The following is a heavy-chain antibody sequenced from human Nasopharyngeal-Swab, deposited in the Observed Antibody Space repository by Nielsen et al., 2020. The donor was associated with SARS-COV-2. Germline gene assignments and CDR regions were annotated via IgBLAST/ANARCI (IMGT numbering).Heavy chain of an antibody. J-gene: IGHJ4*02. CDR3: AHRRIAAFSFVY. Sequence: SGPTLVKPTQTLTLTCTFSGFSLSTSGVGVGWIRQPPRKALEWLALIYWDDDKRYSPSLKSRLTITKDTSKNQVVLTMTNMDPVDTATYYCAHRRIAAFSFVYWGQGTLVTVSS. D-gene: IGHD6-25*01. CDR2: IYWDDDK. V-gene: IGHV2-5*02. CDR1: GFSLSTSGVG.